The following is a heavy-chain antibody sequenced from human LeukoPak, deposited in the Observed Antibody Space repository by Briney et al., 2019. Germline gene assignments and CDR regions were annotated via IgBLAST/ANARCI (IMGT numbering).Heavy chain of an antibody. J-gene: IGHJ3*02. CDR2: INPNSGGT. Sequence: GASVKVSCKASGYTFTGYYMHWVRQAPGQGLEWMGWINPNSGGTNYAQKFQGRVTMTRDTSISTAYMELSSLRSEDTAVYYCARDQAGYDAFDIWGQGTMVTVSS. CDR1: GYTFTGYY. D-gene: IGHD1-1*01. CDR3: ARDQAGYDAFDI. V-gene: IGHV1-2*02.